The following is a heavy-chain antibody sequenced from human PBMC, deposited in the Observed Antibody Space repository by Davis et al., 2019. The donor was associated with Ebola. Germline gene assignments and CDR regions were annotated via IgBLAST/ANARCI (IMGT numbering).Heavy chain of an antibody. Sequence: ASVKVSCKSSGYTFTSYGLVWVRQAPGLGLEWMGWISGFNTNTNFAQKFQGRVTVSKDTSTNTAYMDLRSLTSDDTAIYYCAGAPNYDVLTGTSSYYFDYWGQGTLVTVSS. CDR3: AGAPNYDVLTGTSSYYFDY. CDR1: GYTFTSYG. D-gene: IGHD3-9*01. J-gene: IGHJ4*02. V-gene: IGHV1-18*04. CDR2: ISGFNTNT.